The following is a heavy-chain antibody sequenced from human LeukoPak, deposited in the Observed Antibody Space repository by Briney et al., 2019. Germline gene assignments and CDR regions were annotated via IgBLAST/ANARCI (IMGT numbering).Heavy chain of an antibody. CDR3: ARAMTANYFDY. CDR2: ISGSGGST. J-gene: IGHJ4*02. V-gene: IGHV3-23*01. Sequence: GGSLRLSCAASGFTFSSYAMNWVRQAPGKGLEWVSAISGSGGSTYYADSVKGRFTISRDNSKNTLYLQMNSLRAEDTAVYYCARAMTANYFDYWGQGAMVTVSS. CDR1: GFTFSSYA.